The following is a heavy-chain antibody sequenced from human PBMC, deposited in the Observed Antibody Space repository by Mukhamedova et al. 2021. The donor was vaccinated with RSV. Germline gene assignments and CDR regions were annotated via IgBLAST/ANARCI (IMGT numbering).Heavy chain of an antibody. CDR2: IYHSGST. D-gene: IGHD6-6*01. V-gene: IGHV4-38-2*01. Sequence: GYYWGWIRQPPGKGLEWIGSIYHSGSTYYNPSLKSRVTISVDTSKNQFSLKLSSVTAADTAVYYCAMVSSSSGGWFDPWGQGTLV. CDR1: GYY. CDR3: AMVSSSSGGWFDP. J-gene: IGHJ5*02.